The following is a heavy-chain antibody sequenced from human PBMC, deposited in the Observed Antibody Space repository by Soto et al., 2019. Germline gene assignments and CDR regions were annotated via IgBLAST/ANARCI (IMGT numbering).Heavy chain of an antibody. D-gene: IGHD3-3*01. Sequence: PGESLKISCQGSGYNFAGYWIAWVRQMPGKGLGLMVITYPSDSDTRYSPSFQGQVTISAYKPITSAYLQGSSLSASDTAMYYCTRGGVSTRTFHXWGQGTTVTVSX. CDR2: TYPSDSDT. J-gene: IGHJ4*02. V-gene: IGHV5-51*01. CDR3: TRGGVSTRTFHX. CDR1: GYNFAGYW.